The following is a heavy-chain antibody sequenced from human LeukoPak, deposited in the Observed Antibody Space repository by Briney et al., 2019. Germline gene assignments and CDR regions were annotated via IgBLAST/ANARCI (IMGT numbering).Heavy chain of an antibody. CDR3: ARDLPSTDSGFQH. V-gene: IGHV3-21*01. Sequence: PGGSLRLSCAASGFTFSRYSMNCGRQAPGKGLECGSSISSSSSYIYYADSVKGRFTISRDNAKNSLYLQMNSLRAEDTAVYYCARDLPSTDSGFQHWGQGTLVTVSS. D-gene: IGHD2-21*01. CDR1: GFTFSRYS. J-gene: IGHJ1*01. CDR2: ISSSSSYI.